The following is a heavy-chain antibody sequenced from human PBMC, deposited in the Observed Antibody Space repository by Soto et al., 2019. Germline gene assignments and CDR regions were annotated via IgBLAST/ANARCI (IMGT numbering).Heavy chain of an antibody. CDR2: INHSGST. Sequence: SETLSLTCAVYGGSFSGYYWSWIRQPPGKGLEWIGEINHSGSTNYNPSLKSRVTISVDASKNQFSLKLSSVTAADTAVYYCARDSGYDSNRFFDYWGQGTLVTVSS. V-gene: IGHV4-34*01. D-gene: IGHD5-12*01. CDR1: GGSFSGYY. J-gene: IGHJ4*02. CDR3: ARDSGYDSNRFFDY.